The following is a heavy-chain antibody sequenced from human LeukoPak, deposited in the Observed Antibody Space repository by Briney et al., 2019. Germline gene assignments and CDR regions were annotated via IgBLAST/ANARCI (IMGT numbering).Heavy chain of an antibody. CDR2: ISSSGSVR. J-gene: IGHJ4*02. CDR3: ARDYFGSGFGDY. V-gene: IGHV3-48*03. D-gene: IGHD3-10*01. Sequence: GGSLRLSCAASGFTFDDYGMSWVRQAPGKGLEWVSYISSSGSVRDYADSVKGRFTISRDNAKNSLFLQMNSLRAEDTALYYCARDYFGSGFGDYWGQGTLVTVSS. CDR1: GFTFDDYG.